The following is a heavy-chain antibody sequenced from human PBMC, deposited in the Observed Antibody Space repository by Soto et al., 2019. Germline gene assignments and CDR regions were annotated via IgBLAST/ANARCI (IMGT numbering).Heavy chain of an antibody. J-gene: IGHJ6*02. CDR1: GDSVSSDNAA. CDR3: VRSRVFIAVTSVTNYYYYYGMDV. Sequence: SQTLSLTCAISGDSVSSDNAAWNWIRQSPSRGLEWLGRAYYRSKWYIEYAPSVNSRITINPDTSKNQLSLHLISVNLEDTAVYYCVRSRVFIAVTSVTNYYYYYGMDVWGQGTSATVSS. V-gene: IGHV6-1*01. CDR2: AYYRSKWYI. D-gene: IGHD6-19*01.